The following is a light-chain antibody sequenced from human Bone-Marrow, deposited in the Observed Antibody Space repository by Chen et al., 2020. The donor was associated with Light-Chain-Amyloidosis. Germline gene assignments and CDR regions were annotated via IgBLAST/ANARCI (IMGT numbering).Light chain of an antibody. CDR3: QQYGTSPLT. V-gene: IGKV3-20*01. CDR2: GSS. J-gene: IGKJ4*01. CDR1: QTISSNY. Sequence: EIVLTQSPGTLSLSPGERANLSCRASQTISSNYLTWYQQKFGQAPRLLIYGSSSRATGIPDRFTGSGSGTDFTLTINRLEPEDFAMYYCQQYGTSPLTLGGGTKVEIK.